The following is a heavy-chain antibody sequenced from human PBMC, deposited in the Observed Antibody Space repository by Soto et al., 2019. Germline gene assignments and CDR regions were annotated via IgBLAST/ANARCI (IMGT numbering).Heavy chain of an antibody. CDR3: ARLTLPDIVVVLAATDYGMDV. D-gene: IGHD2-15*01. Sequence: GESLKISCKGSGYDFTSHLITWVRQMPGKGLEWMGRIDPSDSYTNYSPSFQGHVTISADKSISTAYLQWSSLKASDTAMYYCARLTLPDIVVVLAATDYGMDVWGQGTTVTV. CDR1: GYDFTSHL. V-gene: IGHV5-10-1*01. J-gene: IGHJ6*02. CDR2: IDPSDSYT.